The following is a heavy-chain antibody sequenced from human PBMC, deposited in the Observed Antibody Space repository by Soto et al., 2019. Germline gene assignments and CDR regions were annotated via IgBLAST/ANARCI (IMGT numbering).Heavy chain of an antibody. Sequence: SGGSLRLSCEASGIAIRSNAIHWVRQAPGKGLEWVAVISFEGSYKYYADSVKGRFTVSRDNSKNTVSLQMDSLTGEDSALYYCVRAAGIAAAGSSQGVLWGQGTLVTVSS. CDR2: ISFEGSYK. J-gene: IGHJ4*02. D-gene: IGHD6-13*01. CDR3: VRAAGIAAAGSSQGVL. V-gene: IGHV3-30*04. CDR1: GIAIRSNA.